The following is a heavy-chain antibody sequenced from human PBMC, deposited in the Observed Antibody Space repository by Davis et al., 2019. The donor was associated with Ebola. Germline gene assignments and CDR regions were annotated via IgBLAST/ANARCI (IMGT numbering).Heavy chain of an antibody. D-gene: IGHD4-17*01. CDR1: GFTFSSYW. Sequence: GESLKISCAASGFTFSSYWIHWVRQAPGKGLVWVSRIKSDGSRTNYADSVKGRFTISRDNAKNTVYLQMNSLRGEDTAIHYCARVGYGDSWRWFDPWGQGTLVTVSS. CDR3: ARVGYGDSWRWFDP. CDR2: IKSDGSRT. J-gene: IGHJ5*02. V-gene: IGHV3-74*01.